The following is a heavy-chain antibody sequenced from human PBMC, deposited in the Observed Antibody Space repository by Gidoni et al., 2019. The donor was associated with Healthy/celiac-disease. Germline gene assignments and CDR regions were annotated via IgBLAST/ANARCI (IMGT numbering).Heavy chain of an antibody. J-gene: IGHJ4*02. V-gene: IGHV3-43*01. CDR1: GFTFDAYT. D-gene: IGHD6-19*01. CDR3: AKDRYSSGWYFTFDY. CDR2: ISWDGGST. Sequence: EVQLVESGGVVVQPGGSLRLSCSASGFTFDAYTMHWVRQAPGKGLEWVSLISWDGGSTYYADSVKGRFTISRDNSKNSLYLQMNSLRTEDTALYYCAKDRYSSGWYFTFDYWGQGTLVTVSS.